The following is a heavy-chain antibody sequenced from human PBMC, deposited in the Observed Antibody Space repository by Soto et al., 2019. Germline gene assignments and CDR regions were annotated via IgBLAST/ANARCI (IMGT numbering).Heavy chain of an antibody. J-gene: IGHJ4*02. CDR1: GFTFSRYA. V-gene: IGHV3-23*01. CDR2: ISGSGGST. D-gene: IGHD4-4*01. Sequence: GGSLRLSCAASGFTFSRYAMSWVRQAPGKGLEWVSAISGSGGSTYYADSVKGRFTISRDNSKNTLYLQMNSLRAEDTAVYYCANTKGYSNAPIDYWGQGTLVTVSS. CDR3: ANTKGYSNAPIDY.